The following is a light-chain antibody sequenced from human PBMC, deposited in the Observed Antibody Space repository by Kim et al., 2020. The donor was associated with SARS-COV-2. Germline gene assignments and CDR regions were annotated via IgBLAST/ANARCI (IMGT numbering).Light chain of an antibody. CDR3: QSADSSGRV. Sequence: VSPRQTARITCSGDALQKQYAYWYQQKAGQAPVLVIYKDSERPSGIPERFSGASSGTTVTLTISGVQAEDEADYYCQSADSSGRVFGGGTQLTVL. CDR1: ALQKQY. V-gene: IGLV3-25*03. J-gene: IGLJ3*02. CDR2: KDS.